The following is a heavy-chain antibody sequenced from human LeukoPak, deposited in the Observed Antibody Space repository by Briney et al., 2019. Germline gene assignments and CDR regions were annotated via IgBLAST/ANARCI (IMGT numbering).Heavy chain of an antibody. V-gene: IGHV4-38-2*02. CDR2: IYHSGST. D-gene: IGHD3-22*01. J-gene: IGHJ4*02. CDR3: ARGLYYYDSSGYYIPHYFDY. CDR1: GYSISSGYY. Sequence: SETLSLTCTVSGYSISSGYYWGWIRQPPGRGLEWIGSIYHSGSTYYNPSLKSRVTISVDTSKNQFSLKLSSVTAADTAVYYCARGLYYYDSSGYYIPHYFDYWGQGTLVTVSS.